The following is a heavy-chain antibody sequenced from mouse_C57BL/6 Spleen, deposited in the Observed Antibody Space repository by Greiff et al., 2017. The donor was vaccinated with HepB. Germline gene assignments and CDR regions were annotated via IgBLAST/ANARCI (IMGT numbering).Heavy chain of an antibody. CDR1: GYAFSSYW. J-gene: IGHJ4*01. Sequence: QVQLQQSGAELVKPGASVKISCKASGYAFSSYWMNWVKQRPGKGLEWIGQIYPGDGDTNYNGKFKGKATLTADKSSSTAYMQLSSLTSEDSAVYFCARWDYGYDDAMDYWGQGTSVTVSS. V-gene: IGHV1-80*01. D-gene: IGHD2-2*01. CDR3: ARWDYGYDDAMDY. CDR2: IYPGDGDT.